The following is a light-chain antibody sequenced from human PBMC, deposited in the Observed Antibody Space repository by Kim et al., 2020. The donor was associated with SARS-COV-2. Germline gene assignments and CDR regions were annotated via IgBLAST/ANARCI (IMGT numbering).Light chain of an antibody. CDR2: EVK. V-gene: IGLV2-23*02. CDR3: CSYAGASTFRV. J-gene: IGLJ3*02. Sequence: QSALTQPASVSGSPGQSITISCTGSSSDIGGYNLVSWYQQHPGKAPKLVISEVKLRPSGVSDRFSGSKSGNSAFLTISGLQAEDEADYYCCSYAGASTFRVFGGGTQLTVL. CDR1: SSDIGGYNL.